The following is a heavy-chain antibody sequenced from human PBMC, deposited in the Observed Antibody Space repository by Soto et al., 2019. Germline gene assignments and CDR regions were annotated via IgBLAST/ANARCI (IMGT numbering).Heavy chain of an antibody. CDR1: GGTFRTAA. J-gene: IGHJ6*02. D-gene: IGHD2-8*01. CDR2: IMPVFRTP. V-gene: IGHV1-69*12. CDR3: ARDNDRPQLGGNYYYILDV. Sequence: QVQLEQSGAEVKKPGSSVRVSCKASGGTFRTAAVSWVRQAPGQGLEWMGGIMPVFRTPDYAQKFQGRVTINADDSTSTAYMELRGLRSDDTAVYYCARDNDRPQLGGNYYYILDVWGQGTTITVSS.